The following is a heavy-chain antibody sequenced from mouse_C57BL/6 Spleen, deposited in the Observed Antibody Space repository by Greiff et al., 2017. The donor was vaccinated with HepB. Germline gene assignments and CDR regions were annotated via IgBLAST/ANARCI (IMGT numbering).Heavy chain of an antibody. CDR1: GFNIKDDY. CDR2: IDPENGDT. J-gene: IGHJ4*01. CDR3: TIRGYHAMDY. Sequence: VQLKESGAELVRPGASVKLSCTASGFNIKDDYMHWVKQRPEQGLEWIGWIDPENGDTEYASKFQGKATITADTSSNTAYLQLSSLTSEDTAVYYCTIRGYHAMDYWGQGTSVTVSS. V-gene: IGHV14-4*01.